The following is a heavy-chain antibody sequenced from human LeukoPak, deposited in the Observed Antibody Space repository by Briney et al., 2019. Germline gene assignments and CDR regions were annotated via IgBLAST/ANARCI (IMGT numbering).Heavy chain of an antibody. V-gene: IGHV4-61*02. J-gene: IGHJ2*01. CDR3: ARVSSSWYQDWYFDL. CDR2: ISTIGIT. CDR1: SGSISSSNYY. Sequence: SETLSLTCTVSSGSISSSNYYWSWIRQPAGGGLEWIGRISTIGITNYNPSLISRVTISIDTSKNQFSLKLSSVTAADTAVYYCARVSSSWYQDWYFDLWGRGTLVTVSS. D-gene: IGHD6-13*01.